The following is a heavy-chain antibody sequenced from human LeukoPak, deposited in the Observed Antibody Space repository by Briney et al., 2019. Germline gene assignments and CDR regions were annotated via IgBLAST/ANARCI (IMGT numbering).Heavy chain of an antibody. CDR3: ARDTEAVTFDY. Sequence: SETLSLTCTVSGGSISSYYWSWIRQPPGKGLEWIGYIYYSGSTNYNPSLKSRVTMSVDTSKNQFSLKLSSVTAADTAVYYCARDTEAVTFDYWGQGTLVTVSS. CDR1: GGSISSYY. D-gene: IGHD4-11*01. V-gene: IGHV4-59*01. CDR2: IYYSGST. J-gene: IGHJ4*02.